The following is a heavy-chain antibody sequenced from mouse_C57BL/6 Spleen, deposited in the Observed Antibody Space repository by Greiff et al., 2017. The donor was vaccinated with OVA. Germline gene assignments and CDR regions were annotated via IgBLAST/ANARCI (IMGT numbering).Heavy chain of an antibody. CDR3: ARSGLGWAMDY. Sequence: QVQLQQPGAELVMPGASVKLSCKASGYTFTSYWMHWVKQRPGQGLEWIGEIDPSDSYTNYNQKFKGKSTLTVDKSSSTAYMQLSSLTSEDSAVYYGARSGLGWAMDYWGQGTSVTVSS. CDR1: GYTFTSYW. D-gene: IGHD3-3*01. J-gene: IGHJ4*01. V-gene: IGHV1-69*01. CDR2: IDPSDSYT.